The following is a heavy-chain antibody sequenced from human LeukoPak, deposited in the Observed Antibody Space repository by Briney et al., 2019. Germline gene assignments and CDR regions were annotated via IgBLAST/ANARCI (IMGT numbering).Heavy chain of an antibody. V-gene: IGHV4-30-4*01. CDR3: ARGITVTHYDY. J-gene: IGHJ4*02. Sequence: SETLSLTCTVSGGSISSGDYYWGWIRQPPGKGLEWIGYIYYSGSTYYNPSLKSRVTISVDTSKNQFSLKLSSVTAADTAVYYCARGITVTHYDYWGQGTLVTVSS. D-gene: IGHD4-17*01. CDR1: GGSISSGDYY. CDR2: IYYSGST.